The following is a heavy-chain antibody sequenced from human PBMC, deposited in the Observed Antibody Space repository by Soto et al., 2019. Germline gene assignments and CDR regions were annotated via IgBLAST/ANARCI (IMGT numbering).Heavy chain of an antibody. CDR1: GGTFSSYA. CDR2: IIPIFGIA. J-gene: IGHJ4*02. CDR3: ARDQGDGYNYYFDY. Sequence: ASVKVSCKASGGTFSSYAISWVRQAPGQGLEWMGSIIPIFGIANYTQKFQGRVTITPDKYTSTTYMELNSLRSEGTAVYYCARDQGDGYNYYFDYWGQGTLVTVSS. V-gene: IGHV1-69*04. D-gene: IGHD2-21*01.